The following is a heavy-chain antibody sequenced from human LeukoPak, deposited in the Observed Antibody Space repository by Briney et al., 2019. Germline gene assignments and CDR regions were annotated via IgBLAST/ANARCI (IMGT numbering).Heavy chain of an antibody. CDR3: ARGDFWSGYYTGLY. Sequence: PGGSLRLSCAASGFTVTTNYMSWVRQAPGQGLEWVSVIYSGGSTYYADSVEGRFTISRHNSKNTLYLQMDSLRDEDTAVYYCARGDFWSGYYTGLYWGQGTLVTVSS. CDR1: GFTVTTNY. D-gene: IGHD3-3*01. J-gene: IGHJ4*02. CDR2: IYSGGST. V-gene: IGHV3-53*04.